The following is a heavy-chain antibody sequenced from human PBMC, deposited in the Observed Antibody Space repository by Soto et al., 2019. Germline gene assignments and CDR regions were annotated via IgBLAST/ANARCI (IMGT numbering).Heavy chain of an antibody. CDR1: GFTFSSYG. D-gene: IGHD5-18*01. CDR2: IWYDGSNK. V-gene: IGHV3-33*01. CDR3: ARDSVDSYGSDAFDI. Sequence: QVQLVESGGGVVQPGRSLRLSCAASGFTFSSYGMHWVRQAPGKGLEWVAVIWYDGSNKYYADSVKGRFTISRDNSKNTLYLQMNSLRAEDTAVYYCARDSVDSYGSDAFDIWGQGTMVTVSS. J-gene: IGHJ3*02.